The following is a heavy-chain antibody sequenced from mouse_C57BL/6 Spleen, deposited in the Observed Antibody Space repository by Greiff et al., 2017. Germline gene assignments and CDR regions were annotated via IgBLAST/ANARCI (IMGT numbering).Heavy chain of an antibody. J-gene: IGHJ2*01. D-gene: IGHD3-2*02. CDR2: IDPSDSYT. V-gene: IGHV1-50*01. Sequence: LQQSGAELVKPGASVKLSCKASGYTFTSYWMQWVKQRPGQGLEWIGEIDPSDSYTNYNQKFKGKATLTVDTSSSTAYMQLSSLTSEDSAVYYCASQLRLGFDWGQGTTLIVSS. CDR3: ASQLRLGFD. CDR1: GYTFTSYW.